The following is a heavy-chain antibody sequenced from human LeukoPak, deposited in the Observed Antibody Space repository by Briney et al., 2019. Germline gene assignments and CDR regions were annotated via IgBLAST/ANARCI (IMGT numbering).Heavy chain of an antibody. V-gene: IGHV3-48*04. CDR2: ISSSSSTI. CDR3: AKDPIVGPFDSHYFDY. Sequence: GGSLRLSCAASGFTFSSYSMNWVRQAPGKGLEWVSYISSSSSTIYYADSVKGRFAISRDNAKNSLYLQMNSLRAEDTAVYYCAKDPIVGPFDSHYFDYWGQGTLVTVSS. J-gene: IGHJ4*02. CDR1: GFTFSSYS. D-gene: IGHD1-26*01.